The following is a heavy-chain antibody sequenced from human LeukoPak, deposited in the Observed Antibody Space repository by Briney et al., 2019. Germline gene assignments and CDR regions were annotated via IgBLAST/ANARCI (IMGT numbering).Heavy chain of an antibody. CDR3: ARSEGHDYGDLYYFDY. V-gene: IGHV4-34*01. Sequence: SETLSLTCAVYGGSFSGYYRSWIRQPPGKGLERIGEINHSGSTNYNPSLKSRVTISVDTSKNQFSLKLSSVTAADTAVYYCARSEGHDYGDLYYFDYWGQGTLVTVSS. D-gene: IGHD4-17*01. CDR1: GGSFSGYY. J-gene: IGHJ4*02. CDR2: INHSGST.